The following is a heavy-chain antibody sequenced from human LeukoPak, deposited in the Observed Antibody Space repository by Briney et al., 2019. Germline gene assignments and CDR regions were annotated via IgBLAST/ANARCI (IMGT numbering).Heavy chain of an antibody. J-gene: IGHJ4*02. D-gene: IGHD2-15*01. CDR1: GYTFTSYY. CDR2: INPSGGST. V-gene: IGHV1-46*01. Sequence: RASVKVSCKASGYTFTSYYMHWVRQAPGQGLEWMGIINPSGGSTSYAQKFQGRVTMTRDTSTSTVYMELSSLRSEDTAVYYCARDVCSGGACFYYFDYWGQGTLVTVSS. CDR3: ARDVCSGGACFYYFDY.